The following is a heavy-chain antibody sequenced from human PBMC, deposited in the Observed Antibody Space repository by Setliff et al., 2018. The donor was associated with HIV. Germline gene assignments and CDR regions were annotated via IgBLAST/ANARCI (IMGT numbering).Heavy chain of an antibody. CDR3: ARGYCSGGSCYGTNWFDP. Sequence: SETLSLTCTVSGGSISSRYWSWIRLPPGKGLEWIGTLYYNGNTNSNPSLKSRVTISVDTSKNQFSLKLSSVTAADTAVYYCARGYCSGGSCYGTNWFDPWGQGTLVTVSS. V-gene: IGHV4-59*11. J-gene: IGHJ5*02. D-gene: IGHD2-15*01. CDR2: LYYNGNT. CDR1: GGSISSRY.